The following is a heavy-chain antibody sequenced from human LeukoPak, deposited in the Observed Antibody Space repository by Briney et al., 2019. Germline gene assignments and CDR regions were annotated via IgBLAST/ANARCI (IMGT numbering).Heavy chain of an antibody. V-gene: IGHV4-39*01. CDR1: GGSISSGIYY. Sequence: SETLSLTCTVSGGSISSGIYYWGWIRQPPGKGLEWIGSIYYSGNAYYNPSLKSRVTISVDTSKNQLSLKLNSVTAADTAVYYCARHVRQQLPPKAFDYWGQGTLVTVSS. D-gene: IGHD6-13*01. CDR3: ARHVRQQLPPKAFDY. CDR2: IYYSGNA. J-gene: IGHJ4*02.